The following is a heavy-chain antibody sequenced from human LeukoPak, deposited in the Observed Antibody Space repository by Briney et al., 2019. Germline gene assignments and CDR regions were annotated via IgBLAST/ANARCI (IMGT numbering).Heavy chain of an antibody. Sequence: ASVKVSCKASGYTFSGYYMHWVRQAPGQGLEWMGWINPNSGGTNYAQKFQGRVTMTRDTSISTAYMELSRLRADDTAVYYCARGYPLSTTAAGTYFQHWGQGTLVTVSS. D-gene: IGHD6-13*01. CDR1: GYTFSGYY. CDR3: ARGYPLSTTAAGTYFQH. J-gene: IGHJ1*01. V-gene: IGHV1-2*02. CDR2: INPNSGGT.